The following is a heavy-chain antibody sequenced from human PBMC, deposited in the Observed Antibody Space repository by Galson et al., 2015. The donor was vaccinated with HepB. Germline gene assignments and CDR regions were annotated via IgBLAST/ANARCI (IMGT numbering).Heavy chain of an antibody. CDR1: GFTFNDAW. V-gene: IGHV3-15*01. D-gene: IGHD5-12*01. CDR2: IKSKTDGGTT. J-gene: IGHJ4*02. Sequence: SLRLSCAASGFTFNDAWMTWVRQAPGRGLEWVGRIKSKTDGGTTDYAAPVKGRFTISRDDSKDTLYLQMKSLKIEDTAVYYCTTGGQGDFWGQGTLVTVSS. CDR3: TTGGQGDF.